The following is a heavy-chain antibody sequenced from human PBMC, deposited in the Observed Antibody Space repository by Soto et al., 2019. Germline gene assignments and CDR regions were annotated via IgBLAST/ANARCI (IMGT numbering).Heavy chain of an antibody. CDR3: ARCVMTTVTAGCAFDI. J-gene: IGHJ3*02. CDR2: ISGSGGST. V-gene: IGHV3-23*01. D-gene: IGHD4-4*01. CDR1: GFTFSSYA. Sequence: SLRLSCAASGFTFSSYAMSWVRQAPGKGLEWVSAISGSGGSTYYADSVKGRFTISRDNAQNSLYLQMNSLRDEDTAVYYCARCVMTTVTAGCAFDIWGQGTMVTVSS.